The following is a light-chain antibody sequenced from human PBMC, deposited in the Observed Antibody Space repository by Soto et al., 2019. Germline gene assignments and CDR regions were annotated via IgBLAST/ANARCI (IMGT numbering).Light chain of an antibody. V-gene: IGKV1-5*03. CDR3: QQYSNFWT. Sequence: DIQMTQSPSTLSASVGDRVTITCRASQTISSTLAWYQQKPGKAPNLLIYKASSLESGLPSRFSGSGSGTEFTLTISRAQPEDFANYYCQQYSNFWTFGQGTKVEIK. J-gene: IGKJ1*01. CDR1: QTISST. CDR2: KAS.